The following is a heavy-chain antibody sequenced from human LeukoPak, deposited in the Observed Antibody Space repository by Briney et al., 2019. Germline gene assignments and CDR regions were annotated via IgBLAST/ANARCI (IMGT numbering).Heavy chain of an antibody. CDR3: SRVLPGGSRSLDL. Sequence: TGGSLRLSCAASGFTFSRYWMHWVRQAPGKGLEWVSRIQIDGSSTNYVDSVKGRFTISRDNDKNTLYLQMHSLRAEDTAMYYCSRVLPGGSRSLDLWGLGTLVIVSS. D-gene: IGHD1-26*01. CDR1: GFTFSRYW. CDR2: IQIDGSST. J-gene: IGHJ2*01. V-gene: IGHV3-74*01.